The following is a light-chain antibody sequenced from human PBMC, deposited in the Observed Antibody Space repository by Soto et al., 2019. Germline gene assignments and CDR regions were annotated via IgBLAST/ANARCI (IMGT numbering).Light chain of an antibody. Sequence: DILMTQSPSSLPVTPGEPASMSCRSSQSLLHRTGYTYLDWYIQKPGQPPLLLIYMGSNGSSGVPDRFSGSGSGRDFTLKISRVEAEDVGIYYCMQGHQIPATFGQGTKLEIK. CDR1: QSLLHRTGYTY. CDR3: MQGHQIPAT. V-gene: IGKV2-28*01. J-gene: IGKJ1*01. CDR2: MGS.